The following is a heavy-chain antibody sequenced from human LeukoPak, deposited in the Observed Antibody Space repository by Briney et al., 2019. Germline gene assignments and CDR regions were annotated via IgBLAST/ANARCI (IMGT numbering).Heavy chain of an antibody. J-gene: IGHJ6*03. D-gene: IGHD3-10*01. CDR2: IYHSGST. V-gene: IGHV4-4*02. Sequence: SETLSLTCAVSGASISSSNWWSWVRQPPGKGLEWIGEIYHSGSTNYNPSLKSRVTISVDTSKNQFSLKLSSVTAADTAVYYCARGRASYYYYMDVWGKGTTVTVSS. CDR1: GASISSSNW. CDR3: ARGRASYYYYMDV.